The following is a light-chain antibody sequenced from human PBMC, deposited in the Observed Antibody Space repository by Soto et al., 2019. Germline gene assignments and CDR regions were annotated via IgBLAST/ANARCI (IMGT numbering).Light chain of an antibody. CDR1: QSISNN. J-gene: IGKJ4*01. CDR3: QQYNHYSGLT. Sequence: EIVMTQSPATLSVSPGERATLSCRASQSISNNLAWYQQQPGQAPRLLIYGASTTATGIPARFSGSGSGTEFTLTISSLQPDDFATYYCQQYNHYSGLTFGGGTKVDIK. V-gene: IGKV3-15*01. CDR2: GAS.